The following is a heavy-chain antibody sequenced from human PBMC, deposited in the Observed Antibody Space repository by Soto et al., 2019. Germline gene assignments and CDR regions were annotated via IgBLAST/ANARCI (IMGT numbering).Heavy chain of an antibody. D-gene: IGHD6-13*01. Sequence: GESLKISCKGSGYRFTSYCIGWVRQMPGKGLEWMGIIYPGDSVTRYSPSFQGQVTISDDKSISTAYLQWSSLKASDTAMYFCAISSIAAAGFDYWGQGTLVTVSS. CDR3: AISSIAAAGFDY. V-gene: IGHV5-51*01. J-gene: IGHJ4*02. CDR1: GYRFTSYC. CDR2: IYPGDSVT.